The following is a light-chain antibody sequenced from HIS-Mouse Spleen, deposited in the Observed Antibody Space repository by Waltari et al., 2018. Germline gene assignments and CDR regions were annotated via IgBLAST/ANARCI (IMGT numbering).Light chain of an antibody. V-gene: IGLV3-25*03. CDR1: ALPKQY. J-gene: IGLJ3*02. Sequence: SYELTQPPSVSVSPGKPARSPAPGEALPKQYAHGYQQKPGQAPVLVIYKDSERPSGIPERFSGSSSGTTVTLTISGVQAEDEADYYCQSADSSGTYWVFGGGTKLTVL. CDR3: QSADSSGTYWV. CDR2: KDS.